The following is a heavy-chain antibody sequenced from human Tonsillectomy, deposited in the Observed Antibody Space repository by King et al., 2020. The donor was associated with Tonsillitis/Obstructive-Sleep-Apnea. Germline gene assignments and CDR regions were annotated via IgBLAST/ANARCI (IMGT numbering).Heavy chain of an antibody. Sequence: VQLVESGGGVVQPGRSLRLSCAASGFTFSSYGMHWVRQAPGKGLEWVAVIWYDGSNKYYADSVKGRFTISRDNSKNTLYLQMNSLRAEDTAVYYCAREGGNGFWSGYYLYNWFDPWGQGTLVTVSS. CDR2: IWYDGSNK. D-gene: IGHD3-3*01. V-gene: IGHV3-33*01. CDR1: GFTFSSYG. J-gene: IGHJ5*02. CDR3: AREGGNGFWSGYYLYNWFDP.